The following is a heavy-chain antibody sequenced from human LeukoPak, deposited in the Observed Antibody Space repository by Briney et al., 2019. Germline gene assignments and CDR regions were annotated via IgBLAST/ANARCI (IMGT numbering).Heavy chain of an antibody. D-gene: IGHD4/OR15-4a*01. Sequence: SETLSLTCTVSGGPISSYYWSWIRQPPGKGLEWIGYIYYSGSTNYNPSLKSRVTISVDTSKNQFSLKLSSVTAADTAVYYCARHMVEPFDYWGQGTLVTVSS. CDR2: IYYSGST. CDR1: GGPISSYY. J-gene: IGHJ4*02. CDR3: ARHMVEPFDY. V-gene: IGHV4-59*08.